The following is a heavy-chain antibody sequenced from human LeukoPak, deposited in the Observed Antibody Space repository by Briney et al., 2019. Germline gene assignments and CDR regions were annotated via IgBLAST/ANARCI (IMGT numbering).Heavy chain of an antibody. CDR2: ITPIFDVT. D-gene: IGHD2-8*02. CDR1: GDSLSSHE. Sequence: SVKVSCKASGDSLSSHELSWVRQAPGQGLEWMGRITPIFDVTTYAQKFQGGVTITADKSTSTAYMELRSLRSEDTAVYYCARRIYCTGGECYDGWFDPWGQGTLVTVSS. V-gene: IGHV1-69*04. J-gene: IGHJ5*02. CDR3: ARRIYCTGGECYDGWFDP.